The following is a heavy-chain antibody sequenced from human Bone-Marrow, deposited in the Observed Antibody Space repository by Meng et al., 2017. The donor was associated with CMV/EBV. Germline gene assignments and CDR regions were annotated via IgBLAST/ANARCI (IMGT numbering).Heavy chain of an antibody. CDR3: ARAGSPGSSGWYDGMDV. Sequence: ASVKVSCKASGYTFTSYDINWVRQATGQGLEWMGWMNPNSGNTGYAQKFQGRVTMTRNTSISTAYMELSSLRSEDTAVYYCARAGSPGSSGWYDGMDVWGQGTTVTVSS. D-gene: IGHD6-19*01. CDR2: MNPNSGNT. J-gene: IGHJ6*02. V-gene: IGHV1-8*02. CDR1: GYTFTSYD.